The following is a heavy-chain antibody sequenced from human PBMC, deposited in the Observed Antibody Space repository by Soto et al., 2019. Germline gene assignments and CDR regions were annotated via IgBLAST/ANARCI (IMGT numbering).Heavy chain of an antibody. J-gene: IGHJ6*02. CDR2: INAGNGNT. D-gene: IGHD3-3*01. CDR1: GYTFTSYA. V-gene: IGHV1-3*01. CDR3: ASRSNPHYDFWSGHYTPDYYYYGMDV. Sequence: ASVKVSCKASGYTFTSYAMHWVRQAPGQRLEWMGWINAGNGNTKYSQKFQGRVTITRDTSASTAYMELSSLRSEDTAVYYCASRSNPHYDFWSGHYTPDYYYYGMDVWGQGTTVTVSS.